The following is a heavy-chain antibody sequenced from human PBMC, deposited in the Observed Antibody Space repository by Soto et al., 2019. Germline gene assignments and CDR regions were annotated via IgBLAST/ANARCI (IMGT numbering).Heavy chain of an antibody. D-gene: IGHD5-18*01. CDR1: GGTFSSYA. CDR3: ARDLGDTAIRGYYYDMDV. CDR2: IIPIFGTA. V-gene: IGHV1-69*01. Sequence: QVQLVQSGAEVKKPGSSVKVSCKASGGTFSSYAISWVRQAPGQGLEWMGGIIPIFGTANYAQKFQGRVTITADESTSTAYMELSSLRSEDTAVYYCARDLGDTAIRGYYYDMDVWGQGTTVTVSS. J-gene: IGHJ6*02.